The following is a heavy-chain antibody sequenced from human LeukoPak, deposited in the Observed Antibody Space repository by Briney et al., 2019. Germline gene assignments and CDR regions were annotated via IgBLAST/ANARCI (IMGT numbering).Heavy chain of an antibody. D-gene: IGHD2-2*01. CDR1: GGSISSYY. CDR2: IYYSGST. J-gene: IGHJ4*02. Sequence: PSETLSLTCTVSGGSISSYYWSWIRQPPGKGLEWIGYIYYSGSTNYNPSLKSRVTISVDTSKNQFSLKLSSVTAADTAVYYCERGARFCGSTSCFFRPFDYGAQGPRVPVPS. V-gene: IGHV4-59*01. CDR3: ERGARFCGSTSCFFRPFDY.